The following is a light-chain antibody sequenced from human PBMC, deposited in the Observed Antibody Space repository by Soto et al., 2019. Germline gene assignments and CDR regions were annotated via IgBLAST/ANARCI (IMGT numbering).Light chain of an antibody. CDR1: QSLLQSDGDTY. J-gene: IGKJ2*02. Sequence: DIVMTQYSLSLSVTPGLPASVSCRSSQSLLQSDGDTYLDWYLQKPGQSTQVLIYLVSNRASGVPDRFSGSGSGTDFTLKISRVEAEDVEVYYCMQALQTPRTVGQGTKVDLK. CDR2: LVS. V-gene: IGKV2-28*01. CDR3: MQALQTPRT.